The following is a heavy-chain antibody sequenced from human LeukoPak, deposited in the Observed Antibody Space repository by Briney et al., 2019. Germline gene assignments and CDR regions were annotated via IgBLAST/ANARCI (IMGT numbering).Heavy chain of an antibody. CDR3: ASKDSSGYVDY. CDR1: GGSVSSSNYY. J-gene: IGHJ4*02. V-gene: IGHV4-39*07. D-gene: IGHD3-22*01. Sequence: SETLSLTCTVSGGSVSSSNYYWGWIRQPPGKGLESIGIIYYSGSTYYNPSLKSRVTISVDTSKNQFSLKLSSVTAADTAVYYCASKDSSGYVDYWGQGTLVTVSS. CDR2: IYYSGST.